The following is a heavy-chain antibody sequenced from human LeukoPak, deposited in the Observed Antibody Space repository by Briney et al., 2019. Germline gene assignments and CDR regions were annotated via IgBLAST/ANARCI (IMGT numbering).Heavy chain of an antibody. D-gene: IGHD2-15*01. CDR1: GFTFGDYA. CDR3: TRRSIVVVVAATLGEIDY. CDR2: IRSKAYGGTT. J-gene: IGHJ4*02. Sequence: GGSLRLSCTASGFTFGDYAMSWVRQAPGKGLEWVGFIRSKAYGGTTEYAASVKGRFTISRDDSKSIAYLQMNSLKTEDTAVYYCTRRSIVVVVAATLGEIDYWGQGTLVTVSS. V-gene: IGHV3-49*04.